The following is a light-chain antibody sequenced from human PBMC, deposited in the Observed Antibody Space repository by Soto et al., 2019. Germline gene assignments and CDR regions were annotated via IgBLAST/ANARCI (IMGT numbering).Light chain of an antibody. CDR1: QSVSNNY. CDR2: AAS. Sequence: EIVLTQSPGTLSLSPGERAPVSCRASQSVSNNYLAWYQQKPGQAPRLLIYAASNRARGIPDRFGGSGSGADFTLTVSRLETEDFAVYYCQQYGTAPWTGGQGTKVEI. V-gene: IGKV3-20*01. CDR3: QQYGTAPWT. J-gene: IGKJ1*01.